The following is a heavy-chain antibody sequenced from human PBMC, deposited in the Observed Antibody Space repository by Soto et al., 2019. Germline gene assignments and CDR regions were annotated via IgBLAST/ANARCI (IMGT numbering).Heavy chain of an antibody. V-gene: IGHV1-69*06. CDR3: ARGPLSGSHLDY. D-gene: IGHD1-26*01. CDR2: IIPIFGTA. Sequence: SVKVSCKASGGTFSSYAISWVRQAPGQGLEWMGGIIPIFGTANYAQKFQGRVTITADKSTSTAYMELSSLRSDDTAVYYCARGPLSGSHLDYWGQGTLVTVSS. J-gene: IGHJ4*02. CDR1: GGTFSSYA.